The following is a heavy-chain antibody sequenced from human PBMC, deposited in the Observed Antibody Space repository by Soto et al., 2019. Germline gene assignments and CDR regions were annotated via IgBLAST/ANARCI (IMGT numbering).Heavy chain of an antibody. Sequence: QVQLVQSGAEMKKPGSSVKVSCQASGDIFDSLTINWVRQAPGQGREWMGRIIPVLDMANYAQKFQGRVTIIADKSTSTVYMELSSLTSEYTAVYYCARELGGYDYLYYSYYLDVWGEGPTVTVSS. V-gene: IGHV1-69*08. CDR3: ARELGGYDYLYYSYYLDV. D-gene: IGHD5-12*01. CDR2: IIPVLDMA. J-gene: IGHJ6*03. CDR1: GDIFDSLT.